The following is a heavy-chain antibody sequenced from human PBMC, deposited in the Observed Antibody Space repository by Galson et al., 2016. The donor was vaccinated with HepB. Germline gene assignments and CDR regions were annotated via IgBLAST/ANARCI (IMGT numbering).Heavy chain of an antibody. CDR2: ISSSSSYT. CDR1: GFTFRTYT. Sequence: SLRLSCAASGFTFRTYTMTWVRQAPGKGLEWISSISSSSSYTYYADSVKGRFTIARDNAKNSVTLQTNSLLAEDTAIYYCSREEGSFRSSSEGWFDPWGQGTLVTVSS. D-gene: IGHD6-13*01. J-gene: IGHJ5*02. CDR3: SREEGSFRSSSEGWFDP. V-gene: IGHV3-21*01.